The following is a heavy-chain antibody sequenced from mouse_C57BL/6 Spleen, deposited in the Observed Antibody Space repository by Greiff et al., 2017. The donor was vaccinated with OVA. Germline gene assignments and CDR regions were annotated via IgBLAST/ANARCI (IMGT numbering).Heavy chain of an antibody. CDR1: GFTFSDYG. V-gene: IGHV5-17*01. D-gene: IGHD1-1*01. J-gene: IGHJ2*01. CDR3: ARHYYGSSFDY. CDR2: ISSGSSTI. Sequence: EVKLMESGGGLVKPGGSLKLSCAASGFTFSDYGMHWVRQAPEQGLEWVAYISSGSSTIYYADKVKGRFTISRDNAKNTLFLQMASLRSEDTAMYYCARHYYGSSFDYWGQGTTLTVSS.